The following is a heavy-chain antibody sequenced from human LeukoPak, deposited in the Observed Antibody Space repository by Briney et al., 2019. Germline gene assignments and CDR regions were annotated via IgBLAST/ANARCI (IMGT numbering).Heavy chain of an antibody. D-gene: IGHD3-9*01. CDR2: IYHSGST. J-gene: IGHJ5*02. V-gene: IGHV4-38-2*01. CDR3: ARGSFDWSPEEGWFDP. CDR1: GYSISSGYY. Sequence: SETLSLTCAVSGYSISSGYYWGWIRQPPGKGLEWIGSIYHSGSTYYNPSLKSRVTISVDTSKNQFSLKLSSVTAADTAVYYCARGSFDWSPEEGWFDPWGQGTLVTVSS.